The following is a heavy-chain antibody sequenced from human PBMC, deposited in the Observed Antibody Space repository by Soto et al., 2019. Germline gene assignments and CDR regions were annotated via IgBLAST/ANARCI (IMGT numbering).Heavy chain of an antibody. CDR3: AREVPYYEISGYFSKFYGMDV. J-gene: IGHJ6*02. CDR2: TYYRSKWYN. CDR1: GDSVSRNSAA. V-gene: IGHV6-1*01. Sequence: SQTLSLTFAVSGDSVSRNSAAWNWIRQSPSRGLEWLGRTYYRSKWYNDYAVYVKSRISINPDTSKNQFSLQLNSVTPEDTAVYYCAREVPYYEISGYFSKFYGMDVWGQGNTVTVYS. D-gene: IGHD3-22*01.